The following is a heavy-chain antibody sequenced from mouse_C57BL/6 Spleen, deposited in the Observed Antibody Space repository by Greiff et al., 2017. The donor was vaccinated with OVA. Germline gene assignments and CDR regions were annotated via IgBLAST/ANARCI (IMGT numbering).Heavy chain of an antibody. CDR2: IDPSDSET. Sequence: QVQLQQPGAELVRPGSSVKLSCKASGYTFTSYWMHWVKQRPIQGLEWIGNIDPSDSETHYNQKFKDKATLTVDKSSSTAYMQLSSLTSKDSAVYYCARTLYYYGSSHWYFDVWGTGTTVTVSS. CDR3: ARTLYYYGSSHWYFDV. J-gene: IGHJ1*03. D-gene: IGHD1-1*01. V-gene: IGHV1-52*01. CDR1: GYTFTSYW.